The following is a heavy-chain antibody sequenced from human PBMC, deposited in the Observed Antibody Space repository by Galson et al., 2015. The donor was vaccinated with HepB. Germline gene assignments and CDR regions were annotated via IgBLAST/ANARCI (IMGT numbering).Heavy chain of an antibody. CDR1: GFTFSSYW. V-gene: IGHV3-7*01. D-gene: IGHD3-10*01. CDR2: IKQDGSEK. J-gene: IGHJ4*02. CDR3: ARDRGLAVRGVILDY. Sequence: SLRLSCAASGFTFSSYWMSWVRQAPGKGLEWVANIKQDGSEKYYVDSVKGRFTISRDNAKNSLYLQMNSLRAEDTAVYYCARDRGLAVRGVILDYWGQGTLVTVSS.